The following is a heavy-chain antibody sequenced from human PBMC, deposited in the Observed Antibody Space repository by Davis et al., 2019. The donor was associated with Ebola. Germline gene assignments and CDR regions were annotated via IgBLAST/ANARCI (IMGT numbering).Heavy chain of an antibody. CDR2: INHSGVS. CDR3: ARGGVAARRDYYYYYGMDV. J-gene: IGHJ6*02. V-gene: IGHV4-34*01. CDR1: GGSFSGYY. D-gene: IGHD6-6*01. Sequence: MPSETLSLTCAVYGGSFSGYYWSWIRQPPGKGLEWIGEINHSGVSKYSPSLKSRVTISVDTSKNQFSLKLSSVTAADTAVYYCARGGVAARRDYYYYYGMDVWGQGTTVTVSS.